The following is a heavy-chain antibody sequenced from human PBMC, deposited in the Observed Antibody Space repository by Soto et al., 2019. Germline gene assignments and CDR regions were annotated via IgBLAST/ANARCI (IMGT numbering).Heavy chain of an antibody. CDR1: GYTFSRYG. V-gene: IGHV1-18*01. CDR3: XXXXXXXXXYYGLDV. J-gene: IGHJ6*02. Sequence: QGQLVQSGGEVKKPGASVKVSCKASGYTFSRYGISWVRQAPGQGLEWMGWISGYNGDTNYAQKFQGXVXXXXXXXXXXXXXXXXXXXXXXXXXXXXXXXXXXXXXYYGLDVWGQGTTVTVSS. CDR2: ISGYNGDT.